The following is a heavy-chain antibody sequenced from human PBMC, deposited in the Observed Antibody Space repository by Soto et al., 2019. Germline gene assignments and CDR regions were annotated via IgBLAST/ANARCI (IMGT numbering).Heavy chain of an antibody. CDR1: GYTFTSYD. CDR2: MNPNSGNT. J-gene: IGHJ6*02. D-gene: IGHD6-13*01. V-gene: IGHV1-8*01. Sequence: ASVKVSCKASGYTFTSYDINWVRQATGQGLEWMGWMNPNSGNTGYAQKFQGRVTMTRNTSISTAYMELSSLRSEDTAVYYCARGIGYSSSWYSAYYYGMDVWGQGTTVTVSS. CDR3: ARGIGYSSSWYSAYYYGMDV.